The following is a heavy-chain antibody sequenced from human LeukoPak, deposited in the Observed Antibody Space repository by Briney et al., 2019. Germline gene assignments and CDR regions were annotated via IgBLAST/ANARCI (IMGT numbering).Heavy chain of an antibody. CDR3: ARVPGVQLERRYYFDY. J-gene: IGHJ4*02. Sequence: GGSLRLSCEASGFTFSSYGMNWVRQAPGKGLEWVSSISSSSTYIYYADSVEGRFTISRDNPKNSLYLQMNSLRAEDTAIYYCARVPGVQLERRYYFDYWGQGTLVTVSS. D-gene: IGHD1-1*01. CDR2: ISSSSTYI. CDR1: GFTFSSYG. V-gene: IGHV3-21*01.